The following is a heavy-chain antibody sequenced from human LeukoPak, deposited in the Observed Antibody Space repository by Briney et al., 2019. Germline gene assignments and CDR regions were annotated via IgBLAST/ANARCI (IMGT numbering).Heavy chain of an antibody. Sequence: PGGSLRLSCAASGFTFSNAWMSWVRQAPGRGLEWLGRIKTKTDGGTTDYAAPVKGRFTISRDDSKNTLYLQMNSLKTEDTAVCYRTTVDSGWYPTDYYGMDVWGQGTTVTVSS. CDR3: TTVDSGWYPTDYYGMDV. CDR1: GFTFSNAW. CDR2: IKTKTDGGTT. V-gene: IGHV3-15*01. J-gene: IGHJ6*02. D-gene: IGHD6-19*01.